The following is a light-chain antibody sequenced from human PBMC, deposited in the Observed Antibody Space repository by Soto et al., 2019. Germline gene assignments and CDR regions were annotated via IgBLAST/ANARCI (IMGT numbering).Light chain of an antibody. CDR2: GNS. Sequence: QPVLTQPPSVSGAPGQRVTISCTGSSSNIGAGYDVHGYQQLPGTAPILLIYGNSNRPSGVPDRFSGSKSGTSASLAITGLHAEEEADYYCQSYDSSMSGHVVFGGGTKLTVL. V-gene: IGLV1-40*01. CDR1: SSNIGAGYD. CDR3: QSYDSSMSGHVV. J-gene: IGLJ2*01.